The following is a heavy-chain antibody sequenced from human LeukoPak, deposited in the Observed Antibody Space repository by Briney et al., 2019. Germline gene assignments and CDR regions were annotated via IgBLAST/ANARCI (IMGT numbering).Heavy chain of an antibody. V-gene: IGHV3-23*01. Sequence: GGSLRLSCAASGFSVSIHAMTWVRQASGKGLEWVSAISGVGDRFYADSVKGRFTISRDNAENSLYLQMNSLRAEDTAVHYCARVCSSTSCHSPGGWGQGTLVTVSS. CDR3: ARVCSSTSCHSPGG. CDR1: GFSVSIHA. J-gene: IGHJ4*02. CDR2: ISGVGDR. D-gene: IGHD2-2*01.